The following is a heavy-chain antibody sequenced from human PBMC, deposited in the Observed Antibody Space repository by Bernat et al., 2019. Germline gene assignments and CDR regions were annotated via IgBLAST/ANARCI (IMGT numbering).Heavy chain of an antibody. J-gene: IGHJ6*03. CDR3: ASGGWSGSSYYYYYYMDV. D-gene: IGHD3-3*01. V-gene: IGHV4-59*01. Sequence: QMQLQESGPGLVKPSETLSLTCTVSGGSISDYYWSWIRQPPGKGLEWIGYIFYSGNTNYNPSLKSRLTLSVDTSKNQFSLKLSSVTAADTAVYYCASGGWSGSSYYYYYYMDVWGKGTTVTVSS. CDR2: IFYSGNT. CDR1: GGSISDYY.